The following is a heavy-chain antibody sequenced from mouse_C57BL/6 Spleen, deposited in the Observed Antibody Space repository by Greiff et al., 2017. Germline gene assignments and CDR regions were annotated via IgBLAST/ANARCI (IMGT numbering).Heavy chain of an antibody. Sequence: QVQLKESGPELVKPGASVKISCTASGYAFSSSWMNWVKQRPGKGLEWIGRIYPGDGDTNYNGKFKGKATLTADKSSSTAYMQLSSLTSEDSAVYFSASYGGYEDYAMDYWGKGTSVTVSS. V-gene: IGHV1-82*01. CDR3: ASYGGYEDYAMDY. CDR1: GYAFSSSW. J-gene: IGHJ4*01. D-gene: IGHD2-13*01. CDR2: IYPGDGDT.